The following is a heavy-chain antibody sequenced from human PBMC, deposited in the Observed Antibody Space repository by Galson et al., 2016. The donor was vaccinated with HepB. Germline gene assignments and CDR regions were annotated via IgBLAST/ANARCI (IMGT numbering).Heavy chain of an antibody. J-gene: IGHJ5*02. CDR1: GFSFSDYY. CDR2: ISSSSTTI. Sequence: SLRLSCAASGFSFSDYYMSWIRQAPGKGLEWVSYISSSSTTILYADSVKGRFTVSRDNAKNSLYLQMNSLRAEDTAVYYCARAVRGSLLSDPWGQGTLVTVSS. D-gene: IGHD3-22*01. CDR3: ARAVRGSLLSDP. V-gene: IGHV3-11*01.